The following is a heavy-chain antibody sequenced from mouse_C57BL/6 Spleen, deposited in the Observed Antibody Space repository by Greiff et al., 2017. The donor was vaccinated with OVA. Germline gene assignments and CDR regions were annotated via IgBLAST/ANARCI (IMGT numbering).Heavy chain of an antibody. CDR2: IYPGDGDT. J-gene: IGHJ4*01. CDR3: AIYYYGSSYYAMDY. CDR1: GYAFSSSW. V-gene: IGHV1-82*01. D-gene: IGHD1-1*01. Sequence: VKLMESGPELVKPGASVKISCKASGYAFSSSWMNWVKQRPGKGLEWIGRIYPGDGDTNYNGKFKGKATLTADKSSSTAYMQLSSLTSEDSAVYFCAIYYYGSSYYAMDYWGQGTSVTVSS.